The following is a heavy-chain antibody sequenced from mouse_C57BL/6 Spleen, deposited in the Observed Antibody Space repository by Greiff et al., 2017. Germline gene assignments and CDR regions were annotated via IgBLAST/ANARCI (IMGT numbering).Heavy chain of an antibody. J-gene: IGHJ1*03. V-gene: IGHV2-3*01. D-gene: IGHD2-3*01. CDR3: AKPDGYYAYWYFDV. CDR2: IWGDGCT. Sequence: VKLVESGPGLVAPSQSLSITCTVSGFSLPSYGVSWVRQPPGKGLEWLGVIWGDGCTNYHSALISRLSISKDNSKSQVFLKLNSLQTDYTATYYCAKPDGYYAYWYFDVWGTGTTVTVSS. CDR1: GFSLPSYG.